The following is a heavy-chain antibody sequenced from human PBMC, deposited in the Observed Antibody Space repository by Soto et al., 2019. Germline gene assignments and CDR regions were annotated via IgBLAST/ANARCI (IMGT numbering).Heavy chain of an antibody. J-gene: IGHJ4*02. Sequence: QLQLQESGPGLVKPSETLSLTCTVSGGSISSSSYYWGWIRQPPGKGLEWIGSIHYSGSTYYNPSLKSRVPISVDTSKNQFSLKLSSVTAADTAVYYCARLLNDYIWGSYRYTGVPFDYWGQGTLVTVSS. D-gene: IGHD3-16*02. CDR3: ARLLNDYIWGSYRYTGVPFDY. V-gene: IGHV4-39*01. CDR2: IHYSGST. CDR1: GGSISSSSYY.